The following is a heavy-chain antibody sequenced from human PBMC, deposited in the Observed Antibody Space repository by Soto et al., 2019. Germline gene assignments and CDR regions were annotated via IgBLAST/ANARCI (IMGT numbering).Heavy chain of an antibody. D-gene: IGHD2-8*01. CDR1: GYTFTSYY. CDR3: AKQGGINCTNGVCYNGPYYYYGMDV. V-gene: IGHV1-46*01. CDR2: INPSGGST. J-gene: IGHJ6*02. Sequence: ASVKVSCKASGYTFTSYYMHWVRQAPGQGLEWMGIINPSGGSTSYAQKFQGRVTMTRDTSTSTVYMELSSLRSEDTAVYYCAKQGGINCTNGVCYNGPYYYYGMDVWGQGTTVTVSS.